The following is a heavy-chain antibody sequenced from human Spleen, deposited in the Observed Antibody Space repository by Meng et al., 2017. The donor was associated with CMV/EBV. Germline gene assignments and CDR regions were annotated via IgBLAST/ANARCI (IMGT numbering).Heavy chain of an antibody. Sequence: SETLSLTCTGSGASISSSRDYWRWIRQPPGKGLEWIGTIHYSRSSYYNPSLKSRVTIAVDTSKNQFSLKLSSVTAADTAVYYCARVGVFCSSTSCYTDYYYGMDVWGQGTTVTVSS. CDR3: ARVGVFCSSTSCYTDYYYGMDV. J-gene: IGHJ6*02. V-gene: IGHV4-39*07. CDR1: GASISSSRDY. CDR2: IHYSRSS. D-gene: IGHD2-2*02.